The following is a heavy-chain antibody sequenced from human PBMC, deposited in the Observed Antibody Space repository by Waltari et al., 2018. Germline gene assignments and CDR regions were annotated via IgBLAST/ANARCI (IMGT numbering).Heavy chain of an antibody. V-gene: IGHV1-2*06. CDR3: ARDQSMTNYYYGMDV. J-gene: IGHJ6*02. CDR2: IQSNSGGA. Sequence: QVQLMQPGAEVKKPGASVKVSCKASGYTFTGYYIHWVRQTPGQGLEWMGRIQSNSGGANFAQKFQGRVTMTRDTSTSTVYMELSRLTFDDTAVYYCARDQSMTNYYYGMDVWGQGTTVTVS. CDR1: GYTFTGYY.